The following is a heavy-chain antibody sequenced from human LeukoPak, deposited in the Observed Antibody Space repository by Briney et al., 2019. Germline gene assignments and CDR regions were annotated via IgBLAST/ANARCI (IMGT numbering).Heavy chain of an antibody. D-gene: IGHD2-15*01. Sequence: SETLSLTCTASGGSISSYYWSWIRQPPGKGLEWIGYIYTSGSTNYNPSLKSRVTISVDTSKNQFSLNLSSVTAADTAVYYCARESFGGSPLIHSGQGTLVTVSS. CDR3: ARESFGGSPLIH. CDR2: IYTSGST. CDR1: GGSISSYY. V-gene: IGHV4-59*01. J-gene: IGHJ4*02.